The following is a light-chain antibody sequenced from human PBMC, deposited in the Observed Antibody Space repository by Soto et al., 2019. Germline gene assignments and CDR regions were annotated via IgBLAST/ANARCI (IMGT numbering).Light chain of an antibody. CDR1: SSDVGTYKY. CDR3: CSYAGSYPYV. J-gene: IGLJ1*01. CDR2: EVS. Sequence: QSALTQPASVSGSPGQSITISCTGTSSDVGTYKYVSWYQQLPGKAPKLMIYEVSKRPSGVPDRFSGSKSGNTASLTISGLQAEDEADYYCCSYAGSYPYVFGTGTKLTVL. V-gene: IGLV2-11*01.